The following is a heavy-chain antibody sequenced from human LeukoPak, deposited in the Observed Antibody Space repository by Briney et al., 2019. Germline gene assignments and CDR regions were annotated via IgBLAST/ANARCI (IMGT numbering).Heavy chain of an antibody. CDR3: ARAPPRIAAAGGIRFDY. J-gene: IGHJ4*02. Sequence: EFQGRVTITRDTSASTAYMELSSLRSEDTAVYYCARAPPRIAAAGGIRFDYWGQGTLVTVSS. V-gene: IGHV1-3*02. D-gene: IGHD6-13*01.